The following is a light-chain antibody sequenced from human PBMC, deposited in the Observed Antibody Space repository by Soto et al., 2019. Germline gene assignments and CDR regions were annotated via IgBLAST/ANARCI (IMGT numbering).Light chain of an antibody. CDR2: GAS. CDR3: QQYVTSHLLT. V-gene: IGKV3-20*01. J-gene: IGKJ5*01. CDR1: QSVSSY. Sequence: EIVLTQSPGTLSLSPGDRATLSCRASQSVSSYLAWYQQKPGQAPRLLIYGASIRATAIPDRSSGSGSGTDFTLTISRLEPEDSAVYYCQQYVTSHLLTFGQGTRLEIK.